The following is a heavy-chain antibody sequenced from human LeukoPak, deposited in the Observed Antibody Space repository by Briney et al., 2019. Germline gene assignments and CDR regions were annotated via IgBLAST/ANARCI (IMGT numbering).Heavy chain of an antibody. J-gene: IGHJ3*02. D-gene: IGHD4-17*01. CDR2: IYYSGGI. CDR3: ARKTTTGPTKAAFDI. V-gene: IGHV4-28*05. Sequence: SETLSLTCAVSGYSTSTSNYWAWIRQPPGKGLEWIGHIYYSGGIYYNPSLKSRVTMSVDTSKNQFSLKLSSVTAVDTAVYYCARKTTTGPTKAAFDIWGQGTMLTVSS. CDR1: GYSTSTSNY.